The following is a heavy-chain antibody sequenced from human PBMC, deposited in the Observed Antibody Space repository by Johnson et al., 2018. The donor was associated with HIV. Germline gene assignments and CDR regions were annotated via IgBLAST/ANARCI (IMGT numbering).Heavy chain of an antibody. J-gene: IGHJ3*02. D-gene: IGHD6-13*01. Sequence: VQLVESGGGLIQPGGSLRLSCAASGFTVSNNYMSWVRQAPGKGLEWVSFIYSGGTTYYADSVKGRFTISRDNSKNTLYLQMNSLRAEDTAVYYCAKARIAAAGIDAFDIWGQGTMVTVSS. CDR3: AKARIAAAGIDAFDI. CDR1: GFTVSNNY. V-gene: IGHV3-66*03. CDR2: IYSGGTT.